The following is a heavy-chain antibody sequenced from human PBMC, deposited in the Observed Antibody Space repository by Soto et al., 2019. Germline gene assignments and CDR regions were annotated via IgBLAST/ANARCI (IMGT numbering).Heavy chain of an antibody. CDR1: GYAFTWVN. J-gene: IGHJ4*02. Sequence: QDQLVQSGAEVKKPGASVKVSCKDSGYAFTWVNIHWVRQAPGQRLEWMGRINAGNGNTKYSQNFQGRVTFTRDTSANTAYMELTSLISEDIGVYYCARLNDYDDCVDSWGQRTLVTVDS. CDR3: ARLNDYDDCVDS. V-gene: IGHV1-3*01. D-gene: IGHD4-17*01. CDR2: INAGNGNT.